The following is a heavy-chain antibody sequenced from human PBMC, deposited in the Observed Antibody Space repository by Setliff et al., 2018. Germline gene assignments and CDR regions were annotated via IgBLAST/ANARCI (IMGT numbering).Heavy chain of an antibody. CDR1: GGSFSGYY. J-gene: IGHJ6*03. D-gene: IGHD3-16*01. CDR2: INHSGST. Sequence: SETLSLTCAVYGGSFSGYYWSWIRQPPGKGLEWIGEINHSGSTNYNPYLKSRVTISVDTSKNQFSLKLSSVTAADTAVYYCARLGGSSGSGGFYYYYYYMDVWGKGTTVTVSS. V-gene: IGHV4-34*01. CDR3: ARLGGSSGSGGFYYYYYYMDV.